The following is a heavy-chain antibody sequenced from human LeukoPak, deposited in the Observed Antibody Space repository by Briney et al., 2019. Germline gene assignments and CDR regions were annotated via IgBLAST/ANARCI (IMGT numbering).Heavy chain of an antibody. V-gene: IGHV4-4*02. CDR3: ARDHSRGYDPFDY. CDR2: IYHSGST. Sequence: TSGTLSLTCAVSGGSISSSNWWSWVRQPPGKGLEWIGEIYHSGSTNYNPSLKSRVTISVDKSKNQFSLKLSSVTAADTAVYYCARDHSRGYDPFDYWGQGTLVTVPS. CDR1: GGSISSSNW. J-gene: IGHJ4*02. D-gene: IGHD5-12*01.